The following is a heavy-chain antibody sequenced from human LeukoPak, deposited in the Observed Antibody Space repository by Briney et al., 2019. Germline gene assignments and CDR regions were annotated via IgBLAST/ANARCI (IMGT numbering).Heavy chain of an antibody. D-gene: IGHD3-9*01. CDR3: AKDASYDILAHAFDI. V-gene: IGHV3-30*02. Sequence: PGGSLRLSCAASGFTFSSYGMHWVRQAPGKGLEWVAFIRYDGSNKYYADSVKGRFTISGDNSKNTLYLQMNSLRAEDTAVYYCAKDASYDILAHAFDIWGQGTMVTVSS. CDR2: IRYDGSNK. CDR1: GFTFSSYG. J-gene: IGHJ3*02.